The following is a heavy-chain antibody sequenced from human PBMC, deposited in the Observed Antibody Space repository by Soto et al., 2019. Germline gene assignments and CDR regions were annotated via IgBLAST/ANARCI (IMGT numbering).Heavy chain of an antibody. CDR3: AREVWGKWLPLLDY. CDR1: GGSFSGYY. CDR2: INHSGST. J-gene: IGHJ4*02. D-gene: IGHD5-12*01. Sequence: PSETLSLTCAVYGGSFSGYYWSWIRQPPGKGLEWIGEINHSGSTNYNPSLKSRVTISVDTSKNQFSLKLSSVTAADTAVYYCAREVWGKWLPLLDYWGQGTLVTVSS. V-gene: IGHV4-34*01.